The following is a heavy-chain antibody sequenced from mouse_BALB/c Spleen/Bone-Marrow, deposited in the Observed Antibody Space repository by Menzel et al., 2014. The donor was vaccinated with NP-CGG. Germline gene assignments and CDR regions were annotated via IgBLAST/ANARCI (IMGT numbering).Heavy chain of an antibody. Sequence: VKLQESGAELVRPGASVKLSCKASGYTFTSYWRNWVKQRPGQGLEWIGNIFPSETYTNYNQKFKDKATLTVDKSSSTAYMQLSSPTSEDSAVYYCTRDNWDYWGQGTTLTVSS. V-gene: IGHV1-69*02. CDR3: TRDNWDY. CDR2: IFPSETYT. CDR1: GYTFTSYW. J-gene: IGHJ2*01. D-gene: IGHD4-1*01.